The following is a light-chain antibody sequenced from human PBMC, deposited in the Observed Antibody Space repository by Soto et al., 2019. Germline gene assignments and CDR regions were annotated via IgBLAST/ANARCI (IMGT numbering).Light chain of an antibody. V-gene: IGKV1-39*01. CDR3: QQSYRSPRDT. CDR1: QSIRTF. J-gene: IGKJ2*01. CDR2: AAS. Sequence: DIQMTQSPSFLSASVGDRVTITCRASQSIRTFLNWYQQKPGKAPKLLIYAASSLQSVVQSSFSGSGSWTDFTLTNSSLQREDFATDYGQQSYRSPRDTCGQGTQLESK.